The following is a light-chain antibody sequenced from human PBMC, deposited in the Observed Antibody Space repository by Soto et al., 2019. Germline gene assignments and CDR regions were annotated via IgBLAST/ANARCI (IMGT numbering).Light chain of an antibody. V-gene: IGKV1-39*01. CDR3: QQSFFAPPT. CDR2: AAS. CDR1: QSISSY. J-gene: IGKJ1*01. Sequence: DIQMTQSPSSLSASVGDRVTITCRASQSISSYLNWYQQKPGKAPKLLIYAASSLQSGVPSRFSGSGSGTDFTLTISSLQPEDFAVYYCQQSFFAPPTFGQGTKVDIK.